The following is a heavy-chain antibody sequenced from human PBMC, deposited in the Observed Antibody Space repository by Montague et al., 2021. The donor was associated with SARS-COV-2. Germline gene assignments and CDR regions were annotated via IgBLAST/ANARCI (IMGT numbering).Heavy chain of an antibody. V-gene: IGHV4-39*01. Sequence: SETLSLTCTVSGGSISSSSYYWVWLRQPPGKGLEWIMSIYYSGSTYSNPSLKSPITISVDTSKNPLSLKLSSATAADTAVYYCARFAYYYDSSGSFDYWGQGTLVTVSS. J-gene: IGHJ4*02. CDR3: ARFAYYYDSSGSFDY. D-gene: IGHD3-22*01. CDR1: GGSISSSSYY. CDR2: IYYSGST.